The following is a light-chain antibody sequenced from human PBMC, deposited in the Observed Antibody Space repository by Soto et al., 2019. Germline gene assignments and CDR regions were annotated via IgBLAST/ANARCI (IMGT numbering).Light chain of an antibody. CDR2: DAS. J-gene: IGKJ2*01. V-gene: IGKV1-5*01. Sequence: DIQMTQSPSTLSASVGDRVTIACQASQSISTWLAWYQQKPGKAPNLLIYDASSLRSGVPSRFSGSGSGTGFTLTISSLQPDDFATYYCQQYNSYSYTFGQGTKVDIK. CDR1: QSISTW. CDR3: QQYNSYSYT.